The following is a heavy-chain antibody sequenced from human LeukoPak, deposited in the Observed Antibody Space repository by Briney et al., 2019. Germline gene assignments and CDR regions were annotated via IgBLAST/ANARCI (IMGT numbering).Heavy chain of an antibody. D-gene: IGHD3-22*01. Sequence: PSETLSLTCTVSGGSISSRSYYWGWIRQPPGKGLEWIGSFYYSGSTYYNPSLKSRVTISADTSKNQFSLKLNSVVAADTAVYYCARQRYYYDSSGYYFDYWGQGTLVTVSS. J-gene: IGHJ4*02. CDR2: FYYSGST. CDR3: ARQRYYYDSSGYYFDY. CDR1: GGSISSRSYY. V-gene: IGHV4-39*01.